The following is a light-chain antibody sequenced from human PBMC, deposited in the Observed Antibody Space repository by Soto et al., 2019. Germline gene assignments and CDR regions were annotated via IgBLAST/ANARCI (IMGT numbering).Light chain of an antibody. V-gene: IGKV3-15*01. CDR2: GAS. Sequence: EIVMTQSPATLSVSPGERATLSCRASQSVSSNLAWYQQKPGQAPRRLIYGASTRATGIPAGFSGSGSGTEFTLTISSLQSEDFAVYYCQQYNNWPPLTFGGGTKVEIK. J-gene: IGKJ4*01. CDR1: QSVSSN. CDR3: QQYNNWPPLT.